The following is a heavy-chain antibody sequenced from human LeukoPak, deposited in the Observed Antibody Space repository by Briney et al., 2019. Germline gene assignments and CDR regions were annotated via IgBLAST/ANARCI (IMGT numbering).Heavy chain of an antibody. CDR2: ISSSGSTI. CDR1: GFTFSSYA. D-gene: IGHD3-22*01. J-gene: IGHJ4*02. CDR3: ARGMSYYDSSGSTFDY. V-gene: IGHV3-48*04. Sequence: GGSLRLSCAASGFTFSSYAMSWVRQAPGKGLESVSYISSSGSTIYYADSVKGRFTISRDNAKNSLYLQMNSLRAEDTAVYYCARGMSYYDSSGSTFDYWGQGTLVTVSS.